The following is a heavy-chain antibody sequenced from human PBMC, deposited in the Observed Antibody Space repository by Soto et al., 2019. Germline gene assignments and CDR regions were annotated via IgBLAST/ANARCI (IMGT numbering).Heavy chain of an antibody. CDR1: GGTFTNYR. Sequence: QVQLAQSGAEVKKPGSSVTVSCGPSGGTFTNYRFAWVRQVPGQGLDWMGKISPFVDKTDYNPKFHGRISIIADKSTSVVYLQLNSLTTDDTALYFCARPDYLGSGSYFDYWGQGTVVTVSS. D-gene: IGHD3-10*01. V-gene: IGHV1-69*02. CDR2: ISPFVDKT. CDR3: ARPDYLGSGSYFDY. J-gene: IGHJ4*02.